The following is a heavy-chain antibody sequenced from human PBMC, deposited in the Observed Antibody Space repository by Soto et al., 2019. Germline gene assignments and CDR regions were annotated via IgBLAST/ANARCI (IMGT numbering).Heavy chain of an antibody. Sequence: ASVKVSCKASGHPFTSYYVHWVRQAPGQGLEWMGFINPSSGSTSYAQKFQGRVTMTRDTSTSTVYMEVSSLRSEDTAVYYCAREMYTTRGSPFDYWGQRTLVTVSS. CDR3: AREMYTTRGSPFDY. V-gene: IGHV1-46*01. J-gene: IGHJ4*02. D-gene: IGHD3-16*01. CDR1: GHPFTSYY. CDR2: INPSSGST.